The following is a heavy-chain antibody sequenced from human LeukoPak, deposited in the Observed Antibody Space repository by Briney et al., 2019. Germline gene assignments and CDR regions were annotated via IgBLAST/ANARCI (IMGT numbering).Heavy chain of an antibody. Sequence: PSETLSLTCTVSGGSTSSYYWSWIRQPPGKGLEWIGYIYYSGSTNYNPSLKSRVTISVDTSKNQFSLKLSSVTAADTAVYYCARKTYYYAFDIWGQGTMVTVSS. J-gene: IGHJ3*02. CDR3: ARKTYYYAFDI. CDR1: GGSTSSYY. D-gene: IGHD3-10*01. CDR2: IYYSGST. V-gene: IGHV4-59*08.